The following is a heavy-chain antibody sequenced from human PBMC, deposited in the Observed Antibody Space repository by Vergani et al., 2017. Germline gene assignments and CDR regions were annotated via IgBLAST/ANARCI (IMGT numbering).Heavy chain of an antibody. Sequence: QVQLVQSGSELKKPGASVKVSCKTSGHTFSNYEMNWVRQAPGQRLEWMGWINTKTGNPTYAQDFTGRFVFSLDTSVSTAYLKINNLQPEDSAVYFCATASWAQLWVLKHWGQGTRVTVSS. V-gene: IGHV7-4-1*02. CDR2: INTKTGNP. D-gene: IGHD5-24*01. CDR3: ATASWAQLWVLKH. CDR1: GHTFSNYE. J-gene: IGHJ4*02.